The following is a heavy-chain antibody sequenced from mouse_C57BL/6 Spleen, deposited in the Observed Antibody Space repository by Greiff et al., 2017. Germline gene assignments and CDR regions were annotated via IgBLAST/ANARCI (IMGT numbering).Heavy chain of an antibody. J-gene: IGHJ1*03. V-gene: IGHV3-8*01. Sequence: EVKLMESGPGLAKPSQTLSLTCSVTGYSITSDYWNWIRKFPGNKLEYMGYISYSGSTYYNPSLKSRISITRDTSKNQYYLQLNSVTTEDTATYYCARSGVLTGTDWYFDVWGTGTTVTVSS. CDR3: ARSGVLTGTDWYFDV. CDR1: GYSITSDY. D-gene: IGHD4-1*01. CDR2: ISYSGST.